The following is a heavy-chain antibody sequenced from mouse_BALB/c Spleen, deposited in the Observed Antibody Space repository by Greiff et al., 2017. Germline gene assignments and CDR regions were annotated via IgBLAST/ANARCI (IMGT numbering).Heavy chain of an antibody. CDR1: GYSFTSYY. CDR3: ARKDYGNYDWFAY. CDR2: IDPFNGGT. D-gene: IGHD2-1*01. J-gene: IGHJ3*01. V-gene: IGHV1S135*01. Sequence: EVQLQESGPELMKPGASVKISCKASGYSFTSYYMHWVKQSHGKSLEWIGYIDPFNGGTSYNQKFKGKATLTVDKSSSTAYMHLSSLTSEDSAVYYCARKDYGNYDWFAYWGQGTLVTVSA.